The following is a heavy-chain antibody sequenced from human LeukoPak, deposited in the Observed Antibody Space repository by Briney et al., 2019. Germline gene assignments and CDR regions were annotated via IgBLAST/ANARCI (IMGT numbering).Heavy chain of an antibody. J-gene: IGHJ6*02. Sequence: GASVKVSCKASGYTFTSYDINWVRLATGQGLEWMGWMNPNSGNTGYAQKFQGRVTMTRNTSISTAYMELSSLRSEDTAVYYCARGSLAGSASNYYYYGMDVWGQGTTVTVSS. CDR2: MNPNSGNT. D-gene: IGHD2-15*01. V-gene: IGHV1-8*01. CDR3: ARGSLAGSASNYYYYGMDV. CDR1: GYTFTSYD.